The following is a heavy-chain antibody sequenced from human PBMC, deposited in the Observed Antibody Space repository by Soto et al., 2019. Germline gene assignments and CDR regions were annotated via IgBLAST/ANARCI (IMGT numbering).Heavy chain of an antibody. Sequence: QVQLVESGGGVVQPGRSLRLSCAASGFTFRSYGMHWVRQAPGKGLEWVAVIWYDGTIKYYSDSVKGRFSISRDNSKNTLYLQMNSLRVEDTTVYYCARTHSGSDYGMDVWGQGTTVIVS. J-gene: IGHJ6*02. CDR3: ARTHSGSDYGMDV. CDR1: GFTFRSYG. D-gene: IGHD3-10*01. V-gene: IGHV3-33*01. CDR2: IWYDGTIK.